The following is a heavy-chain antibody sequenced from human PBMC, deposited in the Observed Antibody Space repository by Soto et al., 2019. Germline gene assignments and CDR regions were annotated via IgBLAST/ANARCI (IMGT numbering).Heavy chain of an antibody. CDR1: ACTFDDFA. Sequence: SLRLSCAASACTFDDFAMPWVRQAPGKCLEWVSGVEWNSGSTAYADSVKGRFTISRDNARNSLYLQMNSLIAEDTALYYCVKGRGSYEVKFGMDVWGNVSTGTVAS. J-gene: IGHJ6*04. CDR2: VEWNSGST. CDR3: VKGRGSYEVKFGMDV. V-gene: IGHV3-9*01. D-gene: IGHD6-25*01.